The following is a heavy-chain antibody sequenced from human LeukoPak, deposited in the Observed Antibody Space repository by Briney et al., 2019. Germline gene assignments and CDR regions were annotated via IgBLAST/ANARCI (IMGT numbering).Heavy chain of an antibody. CDR1: GFKFSSCW. J-gene: IGHJ4*01. CDR2: INTNGDSA. V-gene: IGHV3-74*01. CDR3: VRDNAYTFDY. Sequence: PGGSLRLSCAVSGFKFSSCWMNWVRQVPGKGLMWVAHINTNGDSANYADSVKGRFTISRDNAKSTLSLQMNSLRAEDTAIYYCVRDNAYTFDYWGQGTLVTVSS. D-gene: IGHD5-24*01.